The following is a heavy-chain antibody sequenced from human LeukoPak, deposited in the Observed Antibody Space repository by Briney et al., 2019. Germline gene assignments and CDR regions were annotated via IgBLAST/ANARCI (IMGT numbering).Heavy chain of an antibody. CDR1: GFTVSSNS. V-gene: IGHV3-53*01. D-gene: IGHD3-22*01. Sequence: PGGSLRLSCTVSGFTVSSNSMSWVRQAPGKGLEWVSFIFSSTHYSDSVKGRFTISRDNSKNTLYLQMNSLRAEDTAVYYCATSITMIVVVIRNDALDIWGQGTMVTVSS. CDR3: ATSITMIVVVIRNDALDI. CDR2: IFSST. J-gene: IGHJ3*02.